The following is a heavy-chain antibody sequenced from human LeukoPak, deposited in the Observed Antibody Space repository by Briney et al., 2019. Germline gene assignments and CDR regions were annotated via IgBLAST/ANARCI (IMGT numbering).Heavy chain of an antibody. D-gene: IGHD5-18*01. CDR1: GGSISSSSFY. J-gene: IGHJ4*02. V-gene: IGHV4-39*01. CDR2: VYYGGNT. Sequence: SETLSLTCTVSGGSISSSSFYWGWIRQPPGKGLEWIGSVYYGGNTYYNASLKSRVTISIDTARNEFSLKLSSVTAADTAVCYCARLGYSFGTYIDYWGPGTLVTVSS. CDR3: ARLGYSFGTYIDY.